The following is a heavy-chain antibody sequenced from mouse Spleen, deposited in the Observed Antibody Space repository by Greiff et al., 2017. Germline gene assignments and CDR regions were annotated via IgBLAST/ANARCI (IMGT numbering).Heavy chain of an antibody. CDR2: IWSGGST. J-gene: IGHJ1*01. CDR1: GFSLTSYG. V-gene: IGHV2-2*01. Sequence: QVQLQQSGPGLVQPSQSLSITCTVSGFSLTSYGVHWVRQSPGKGLEWLGVIWSGGSTDYNAAFISRLSISKDNSKSQVFFKMNSLQADDTAIYYCARPSYGSSYGWYFDVWGAGTTVTVSS. D-gene: IGHD1-1*01. CDR3: ARPSYGSSYGWYFDV.